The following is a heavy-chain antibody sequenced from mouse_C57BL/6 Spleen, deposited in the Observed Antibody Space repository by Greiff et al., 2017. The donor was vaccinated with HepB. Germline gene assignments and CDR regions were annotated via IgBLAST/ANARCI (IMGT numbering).Heavy chain of an antibody. D-gene: IGHD1-1*01. V-gene: IGHV5-16*01. J-gene: IGHJ1*03. CDR1: GFTFSDYY. Sequence: EVMLVESEGGLVQPGSSMKLSCTASGFTFSDYYMAWVRQVPEKGLEWVANINYDGSSTYYLDSLKSRFIISRDNAKNILYLQMISLKSEDTATYYCARDYGSSYGYFDVWGTGTTVTVSS. CDR2: INYDGSST. CDR3: ARDYGSSYGYFDV.